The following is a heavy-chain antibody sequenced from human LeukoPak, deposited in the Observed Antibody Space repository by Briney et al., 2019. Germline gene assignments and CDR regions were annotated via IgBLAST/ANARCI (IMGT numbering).Heavy chain of an antibody. CDR1: GTSFSSYY. CDR3: ARMTTGHDF. J-gene: IGHJ4*02. CDR2: VNHSGYT. Sequence: SETLSLTCAVSGTSFSSYYWSWIRQPPGKGLEWIGEVNHSGYTNDNPSLKSRVTISIDTSKNQFSLRLRSVTAADTGVYFCARMTTGHDFWGQGTLVTVSS. D-gene: IGHD4-17*01. V-gene: IGHV4-34*01.